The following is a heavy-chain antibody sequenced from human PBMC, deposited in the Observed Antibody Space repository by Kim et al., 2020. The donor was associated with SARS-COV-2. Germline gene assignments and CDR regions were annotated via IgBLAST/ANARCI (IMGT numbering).Heavy chain of an antibody. V-gene: IGHV3-7*01. CDR3: AWDRDSSGYYYGGAFDL. J-gene: IGHJ3*01. CDR1: GFTFSSYW. CDR2: INQNGSEK. D-gene: IGHD3-22*01. Sequence: GGSLRLSCAASGFTFSSYWMSWVRQAPGKGLEWVANINQNGSEKYDVDAVNGRFTISRDNAKNSIYLQMNSLSADDTAVYYCAWDRDSSGYYYGGAFDLWGQGTMVTIPS.